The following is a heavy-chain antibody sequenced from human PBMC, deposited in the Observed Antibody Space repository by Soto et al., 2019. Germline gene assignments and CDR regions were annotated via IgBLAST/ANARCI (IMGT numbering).Heavy chain of an antibody. CDR2: MLYSGLT. V-gene: IGHV4-39*01. CDR1: GGSMTRNSYY. D-gene: IGHD2-15*01. CDR3: APLSVSLSGPYGIHV. Sequence: SETLSLTCTVSGGSMTRNSYYWGWVRQPPGKGLEWIGSMLYSGLTYYNPSLKSRVTLSVDTSKNQFSVRLNSVTASDTAVYYCAPLSVSLSGPYGIHVWGQGTTVTVSS. J-gene: IGHJ6*02.